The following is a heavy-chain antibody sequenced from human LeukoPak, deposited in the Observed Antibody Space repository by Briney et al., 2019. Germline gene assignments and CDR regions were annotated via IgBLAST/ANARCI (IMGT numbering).Heavy chain of an antibody. CDR3: ARDRHNPYSSSWYRSDYYYYMDV. CDR2: ISSSGRSI. V-gene: IGHV3-11*04. CDR1: TFTFSGYY. D-gene: IGHD6-13*01. Sequence: PGGSLRLSCSASTFTFSGYYMSWIRQAPGKGLDWVSYISSSGRSIYYTGSVKGRFTISRDNAKNSLYLQMNSLRAEDTAVYYCARDRHNPYSSSWYRSDYYYYMDVWGKGTTVTISS. J-gene: IGHJ6*03.